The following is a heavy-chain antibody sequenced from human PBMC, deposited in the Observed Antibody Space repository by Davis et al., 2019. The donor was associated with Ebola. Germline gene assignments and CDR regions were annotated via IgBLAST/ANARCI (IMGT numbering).Heavy chain of an antibody. CDR1: GFTFSNYW. J-gene: IGHJ3*02. V-gene: IGHV3-7*01. D-gene: IGHD6-13*01. CDR3: AKPRRAQAAAGIDAFDI. CDR2: IKQDGGEK. Sequence: GESLKISCAASGFTFSNYWMSWVRQAPGKGLEWVANIKQDGGEKYYLDSVKGRFTISRDNAKNSLFLQMSSLRAEDTAVYYCAKPRRAQAAAGIDAFDIWAKGQWSPSLQ.